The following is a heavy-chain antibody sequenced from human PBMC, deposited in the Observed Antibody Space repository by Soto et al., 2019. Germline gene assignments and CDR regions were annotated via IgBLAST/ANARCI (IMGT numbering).Heavy chain of an antibody. V-gene: IGHV3-74*01. CDR2: INSDASTT. J-gene: IGHJ4*02. D-gene: IGHD6-13*01. CDR1: GFTFSSFW. Sequence: EVQLVESGGGLVQPGGSLRLSCAASGFTFSSFWMYWVRQAPGKGLVWVSRINSDASTTSYADSVKGRFTISRDNAKNTLYRQMNSLSAEDTAVYYWARIPPGWGGGQLVLDYWGQGTLVTVSS. CDR3: ARIPPGWGGGQLVLDY.